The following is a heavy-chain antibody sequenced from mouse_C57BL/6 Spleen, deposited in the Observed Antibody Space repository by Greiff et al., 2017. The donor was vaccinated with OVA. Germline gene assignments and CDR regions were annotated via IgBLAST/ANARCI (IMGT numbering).Heavy chain of an antibody. Sequence: VQLQQSGPGLVQPSQSLSITCTVSGFSLTSYGVHWVRQSPGKGLEWLGVIWSGGSTDYNAAFISGLSISKDNSKSQVFFKMNSLQADDTAIYYCARNGGYSWFAYWGQGTLVTVSA. CDR3: ARNGGYSWFAY. D-gene: IGHD2-3*01. V-gene: IGHV2-2*01. CDR2: IWSGGST. J-gene: IGHJ3*01. CDR1: GFSLTSYG.